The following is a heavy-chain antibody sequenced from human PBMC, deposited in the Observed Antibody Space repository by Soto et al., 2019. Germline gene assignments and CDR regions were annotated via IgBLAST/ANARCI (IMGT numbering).Heavy chain of an antibody. CDR1: GFTFSSYA. CDR3: VKDQDSWELHFDY. D-gene: IGHD1-26*01. CDR2: ISSNGGST. V-gene: IGHV3-64D*08. J-gene: IGHJ4*02. Sequence: GGSLRLSCSASGFTFSSYAMHWVRQAPGKGLEYVSAISSNGGSTYYADSVKGRFTISRDNSKNTLYLQMSSLRAEDTAVYYCVKDQDSWELHFDYWGQGTLVTVSS.